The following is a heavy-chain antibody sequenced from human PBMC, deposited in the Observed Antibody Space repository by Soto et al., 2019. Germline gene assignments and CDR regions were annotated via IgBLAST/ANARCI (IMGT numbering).Heavy chain of an antibody. Sequence: ASVKVSCKASGYTFNNYPMHWVRQAPGQRLEWMGWINAGNGDTKYSQNFQGRVTITRDTSASTAYMELSSLRSEDTAVYYCARSHEWFGDLLGDYWGQGTLVTVSS. CDR3: ARSHEWFGDLLGDY. J-gene: IGHJ4*02. CDR2: INAGNGDT. CDR1: GYTFNNYP. D-gene: IGHD3-10*01. V-gene: IGHV1-3*01.